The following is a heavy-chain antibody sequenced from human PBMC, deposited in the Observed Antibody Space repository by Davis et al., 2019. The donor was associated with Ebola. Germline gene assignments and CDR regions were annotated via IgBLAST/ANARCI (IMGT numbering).Heavy chain of an antibody. J-gene: IGHJ4*02. V-gene: IGHV1-69*02. CDR1: GGTFSSYT. CDR3: ARGKLRFGEPLDY. CDR2: IIPILGIA. Sequence: AASVKVSCKASGGTFSSYTISWVRQAPGQGLEWMGRIIPILGIANYAQKFQGRVTITADKSTSTAYMELSSLRSEDTAVYYCARGKLRFGEPLDYWGQGTLVTVSS. D-gene: IGHD3-16*01.